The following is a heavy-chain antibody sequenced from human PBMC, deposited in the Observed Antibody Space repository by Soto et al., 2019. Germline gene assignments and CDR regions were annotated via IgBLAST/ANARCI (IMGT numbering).Heavy chain of an antibody. D-gene: IGHD5-12*01. V-gene: IGHV3-7*01. CDR2: INQDGSEM. CDR1: GFTCGRRW. CDR3: VGSGSAGY. Sequence: GGSLRLSYAAAGFTCGRRWMHWVRQAPGKGLECVANINQDGSEMYYVGSVKGRFTISRDNAKNSLYLQMNSLRAEDTAVYYCVGSGSAGYWGQGTQVTVSS. J-gene: IGHJ4*02.